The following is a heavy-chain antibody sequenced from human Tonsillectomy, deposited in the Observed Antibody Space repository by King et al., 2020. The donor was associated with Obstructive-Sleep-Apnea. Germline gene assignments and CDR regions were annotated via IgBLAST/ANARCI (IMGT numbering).Heavy chain of an antibody. D-gene: IGHD3-22*01. J-gene: IGHJ4*02. Sequence: VQLQESGPGLVKPSETLSLTCTVSGGSISSYYWSWIRQPPGKGLKYIGYINYSVSTNYNPSLRSRVTISVDTSKNQFSLRLSSVAAADTAVYYCARHDYKSDYFGVYDYWGQGTLVTVSS. CDR3: ARHDYKSDYFGVYDY. CDR2: INYSVST. V-gene: IGHV4-59*08. CDR1: GGSISSYY.